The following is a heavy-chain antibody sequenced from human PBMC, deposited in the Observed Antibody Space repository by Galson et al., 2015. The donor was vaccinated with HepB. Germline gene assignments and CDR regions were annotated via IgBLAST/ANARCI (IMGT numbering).Heavy chain of an antibody. V-gene: IGHV1-69*02. CDR2: IVPFLGII. CDR1: GDTFSSST. CDR3: ATSFGSGSSYLDS. J-gene: IGHJ4*02. Sequence: SVKVSCKASGDTFSSSTTNWVRQAPGQGLQWVGRIVPFLGIIDSAQKFQGRLTIAADKSTSTAYMDLSSLKSDDTAIYYCATSFGSGSSYLDSWGQGTLVTVSS. D-gene: IGHD3-10*01.